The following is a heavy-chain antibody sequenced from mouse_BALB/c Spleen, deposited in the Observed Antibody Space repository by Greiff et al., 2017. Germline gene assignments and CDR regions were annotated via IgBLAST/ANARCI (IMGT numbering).Heavy chain of an antibody. Sequence: EVQVVESGGGLVKPGGSLKLSCAASGFTFSSYAMSWVRQTPEKRLEWVASISSGGSTYYPDSVKGRFTISRDNARNILYLQMSSLRSEDTAMYYCARDGNYDVWGAGTTVTVSS. CDR2: ISSGGST. CDR3: ARDGNYDV. CDR1: GFTFSSYA. V-gene: IGHV5-6-5*01. J-gene: IGHJ1*01. D-gene: IGHD1-1*01.